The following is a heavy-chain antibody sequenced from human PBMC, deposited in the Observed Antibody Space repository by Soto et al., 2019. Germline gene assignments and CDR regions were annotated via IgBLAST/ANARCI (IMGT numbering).Heavy chain of an antibody. CDR1: GFTFSSYG. CDR3: AGGGPDSGGSVWGVIPDAFDL. J-gene: IGHJ3*01. D-gene: IGHD3-10*01. CDR2: IWYDGSNK. Sequence: QVQLVESGGGVVQPGRSLRLSCAASGFTFSSYGMHWVRQAPGKGLEWVAGIWYDGSNKYYADTVKGRFTVSRDNAKHTLYLQMNRLRAEDTAVYYCAGGGPDSGGSVWGVIPDAFDLWGQGTMVTVSS. V-gene: IGHV3-33*01.